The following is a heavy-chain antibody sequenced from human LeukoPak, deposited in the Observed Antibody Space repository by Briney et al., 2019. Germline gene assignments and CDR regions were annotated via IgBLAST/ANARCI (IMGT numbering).Heavy chain of an antibody. D-gene: IGHD3-3*01. V-gene: IGHV4-61*01. CDR1: GGSVSSGSYY. J-gene: IGHJ6*02. CDR3: ARRYDSYYYGMDV. CDR2: IYYSGST. Sequence: SETLSLTCTVSGGSVSSGSYYWSWIRQPPGKGLEWIGYIYYSGSTNYNPSLKSRVTISVDKSKNQFSLKLSSVTAADTAVYYCARRYDSYYYGMDVWGQGTTVTVSS.